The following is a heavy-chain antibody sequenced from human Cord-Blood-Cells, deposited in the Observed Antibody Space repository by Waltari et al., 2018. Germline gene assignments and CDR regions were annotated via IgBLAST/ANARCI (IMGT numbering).Heavy chain of an antibody. J-gene: IGHJ3*02. Sequence: QLQLQESGPGLVKPSETLSLTCTVSGGSISSSSYYWGWIRQPPGKGLEWIGSIYYSGSTYYNPSLKSLVTISVDTSKNQFSRKLSSVTAADTAVYYCARQVLGISGIGVAFDIWGQGTMVTVSS. D-gene: IGHD7-27*01. V-gene: IGHV4-39*01. CDR1: GGSISSSSYY. CDR2: IYYSGST. CDR3: ARQVLGISGIGVAFDI.